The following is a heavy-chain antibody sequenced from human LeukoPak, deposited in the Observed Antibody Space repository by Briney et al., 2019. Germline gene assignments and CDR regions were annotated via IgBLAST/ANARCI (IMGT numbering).Heavy chain of an antibody. D-gene: IGHD1-26*01. J-gene: IGHJ4*02. CDR1: GFTFSSYA. CDR3: ARSYRKYSGSYPFDY. CDR2: ISYDGSNK. V-gene: IGHV3-30-3*01. Sequence: GRSLRLSCAASGFTFSSYAMHWVRQAPGKGLEWVAVISYDGSNKYYADSVKGRFTISRDNSKNTLYLQMNSLRAEDTAVYYCARSYRKYSGSYPFDYWGQGTLVTVSS.